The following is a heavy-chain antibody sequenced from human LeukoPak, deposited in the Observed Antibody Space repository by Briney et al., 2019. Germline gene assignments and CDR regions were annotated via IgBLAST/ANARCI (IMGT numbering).Heavy chain of an antibody. J-gene: IGHJ4*02. CDR2: ISYDGSNK. V-gene: IGHV3-30-3*01. Sequence: GGSLRLSCAASGFTFSSYAMHWVRQAPGKGLEWVAVISYDGSNKYYADSVKGRFTISRDNSKNTLYLQMNSLRAEDTAVYYCARDKEIAAALYYFDYWGQGTLVTVSS. D-gene: IGHD6-25*01. CDR3: ARDKEIAAALYYFDY. CDR1: GFTFSSYA.